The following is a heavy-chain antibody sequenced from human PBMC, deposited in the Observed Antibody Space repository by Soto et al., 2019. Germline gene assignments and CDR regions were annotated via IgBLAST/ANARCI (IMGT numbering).Heavy chain of an antibody. D-gene: IGHD3-10*01. CDR3: ARDSGRYLYYYYYGMDV. CDR1: GFTFSSYA. Sequence: GGSLRLSCAASGFTFSSYAMHWVRQAPGKGLEWVAVISYDGSNKHYADSVKGRFTISRDNSKNTLYLQMNSLRAEDTAVYYCARDSGRYLYYYYYGMDVWGQGTTVTVSS. CDR2: ISYDGSNK. V-gene: IGHV3-30-3*01. J-gene: IGHJ6*02.